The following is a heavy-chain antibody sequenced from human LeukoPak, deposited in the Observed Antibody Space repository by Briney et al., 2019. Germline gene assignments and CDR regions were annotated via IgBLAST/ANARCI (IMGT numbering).Heavy chain of an antibody. V-gene: IGHV3-30*02. D-gene: IGHD4-17*01. Sequence: GGCLRLSCAPSGFSLSTYGIRWVRQAPGGGPEWVAFIRYDVTNQWYADSVKGRFTISRDNSKNMLYLQMNSLRAEDTAVYHCAKDRDYGDYPSAYYFYMDVWVKGTTVTVSS. CDR3: AKDRDYGDYPSAYYFYMDV. CDR1: GFSLSTYG. CDR2: IRYDVTNQ. J-gene: IGHJ6*03.